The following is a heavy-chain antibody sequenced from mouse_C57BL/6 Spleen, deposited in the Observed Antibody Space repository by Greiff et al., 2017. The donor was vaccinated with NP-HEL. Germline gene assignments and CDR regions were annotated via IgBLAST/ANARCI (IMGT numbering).Heavy chain of an antibody. CDR1: GYTFTSYT. D-gene: IGHD1-1*01. J-gene: IGHJ1*03. CDR3: AGSSYDWYFDV. V-gene: IGHV1-4*01. CDR2: INPSSGYT. Sequence: QVQLQQSGAELARPGASVKMSCKASGYTFTSYTMHWVKQRPGQGLEWIGYINPSSGYTKYNQKFKDKATLTADKSSSTAYMQLSSLTSEDSAVYYCAGSSYDWYFDVWGTGTTVTVSS.